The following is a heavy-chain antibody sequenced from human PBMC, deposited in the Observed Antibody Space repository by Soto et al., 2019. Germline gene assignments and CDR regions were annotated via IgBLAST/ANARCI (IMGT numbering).Heavy chain of an antibody. V-gene: IGHV4-34*01. D-gene: IGHD2-21*02. CDR1: GGSFSGYY. CDR3: AREGALLFGGNSDYYSTMDV. Sequence: SETLSLTCAVYGGSFSGYYWTWIRQPPGTGLEWNGEINHSGDTSYNPSLKSRVTISIDTSKNQFSLKLSSVTAADTAFYYCAREGALLFGGNSDYYSTMDVWGQGTTVTVSS. CDR2: INHSGDT. J-gene: IGHJ6*02.